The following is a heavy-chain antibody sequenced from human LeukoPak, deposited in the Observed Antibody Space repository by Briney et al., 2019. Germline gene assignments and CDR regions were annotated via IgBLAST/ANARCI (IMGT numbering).Heavy chain of an antibody. Sequence: SETLSLTCTVSGGSISSSSYYWGWIRQPPGKGLEWIGSISHSGSPYYNPSLKSRVTISVHTSKNQFSLKLSSVTAADTAVYYCARDPVVPATSMQFDWYFDLWGRGTLVTVSS. CDR3: ARDPVVPATSMQFDWYFDL. V-gene: IGHV4-39*07. J-gene: IGHJ2*01. D-gene: IGHD2-15*01. CDR2: ISHSGSP. CDR1: GGSISSSSYY.